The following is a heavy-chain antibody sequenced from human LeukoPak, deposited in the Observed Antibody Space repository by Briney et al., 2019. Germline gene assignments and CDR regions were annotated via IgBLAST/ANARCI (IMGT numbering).Heavy chain of an antibody. V-gene: IGHV3-23*01. Sequence: PGGSLRLSCAASGFTFSSYAMSWVRQAPGKGLEWVSAISGSGGSTYYADSVKGRFTISRDNSKNTLDLQMHSLRAADTAIYYCAKEGRANSGSYFLSAFDIWGQGTMVTVSS. CDR3: AKEGRANSGSYFLSAFDI. CDR2: ISGSGGST. D-gene: IGHD1-26*01. CDR1: GFTFSSYA. J-gene: IGHJ3*02.